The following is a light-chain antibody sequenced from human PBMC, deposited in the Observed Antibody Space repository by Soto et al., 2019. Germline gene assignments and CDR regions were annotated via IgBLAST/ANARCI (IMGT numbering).Light chain of an antibody. J-gene: IGKJ3*01. CDR1: QSISSY. CDR2: AAS. CDR3: QQSYSTPRN. V-gene: IGKV1-39*01. Sequence: DIQMTQSPSSLSASAGDRVTITCRASQSISSYLNWYQQKPGKAPKLLIYAASSLQSGVPSRFSGSGSGTDFTLTISSPQPEDFATYYCQQSYSTPRNFGPGTKVDIK.